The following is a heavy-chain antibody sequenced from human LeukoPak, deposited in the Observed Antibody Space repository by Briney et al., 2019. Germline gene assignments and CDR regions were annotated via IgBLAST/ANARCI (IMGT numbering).Heavy chain of an antibody. V-gene: IGHV4-59*08. D-gene: IGHD5-24*01. J-gene: IGHJ4*02. CDR3: ARLGNRDGYNYFLDY. Sequence: TSETLSLTCTVSGGSLSSDYWTWIRQPPGKSLQWIGYIYYSGNTNYNPSLKSRVTISVDTSKNQFSLRLSSVTAADTAVYYCARLGNRDGYNYFLDYWGQGILVTVSS. CDR2: IYYSGNT. CDR1: GGSLSSDY.